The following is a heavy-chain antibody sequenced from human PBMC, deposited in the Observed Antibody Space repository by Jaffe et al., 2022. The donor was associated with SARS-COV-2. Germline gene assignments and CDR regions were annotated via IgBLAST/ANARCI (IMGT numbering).Heavy chain of an antibody. D-gene: IGHD4-17*01. CDR2: IYSAGTT. J-gene: IGHJ6*02. CDR1: GFTVSSKY. CDR3: ARWGDDYGDYVKVPYYYFGMDV. Sequence: EVQLVESGGGLIQPGGSLRLSCAASGFTVSSKYMSWVRQAPGKGLEWVSVIYSAGTTDYADSVKGRFTISRDSSKNALYLQMNSLRAEDTAVYYCARWGDDYGDYVKVPYYYFGMDVWGRGTTVTVSS. V-gene: IGHV3-53*01.